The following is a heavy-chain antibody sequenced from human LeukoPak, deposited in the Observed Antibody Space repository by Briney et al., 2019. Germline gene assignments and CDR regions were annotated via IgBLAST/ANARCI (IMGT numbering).Heavy chain of an antibody. CDR3: ARARLRWYSFDY. Sequence: SETLSLTCTVSGGSISSSNSYWGWIRQPPGKGLEWIGYIYYSGSTYYNPSLKSRVTISVDTSKNQFSLKLSSVTAADTAVYYCARARLRWYSFDYWGQGTLVTVSS. CDR2: IYYSGST. J-gene: IGHJ4*02. CDR1: GGSISSSNSY. V-gene: IGHV4-31*03. D-gene: IGHD4-23*01.